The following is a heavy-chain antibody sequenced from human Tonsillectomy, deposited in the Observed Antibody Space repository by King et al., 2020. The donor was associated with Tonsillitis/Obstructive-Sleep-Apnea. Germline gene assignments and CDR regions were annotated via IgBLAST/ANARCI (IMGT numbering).Heavy chain of an antibody. Sequence: QLVQSGAEVKKPGASVKVSCKASGYTFTSYGISWVRQAPGQGLEWMGWISAYKGNTNYAQKLQGRVTMTTDTSTRTAYMEMRSLRSDDTAVYYCARDLQYSRLYHYYAMDVCGEGATVTVSS. V-gene: IGHV1-18*01. CDR3: ARDLQYSRLYHYYAMDV. J-gene: IGHJ6*04. CDR2: ISAYKGNT. D-gene: IGHD4-11*01. CDR1: GYTFTSYG.